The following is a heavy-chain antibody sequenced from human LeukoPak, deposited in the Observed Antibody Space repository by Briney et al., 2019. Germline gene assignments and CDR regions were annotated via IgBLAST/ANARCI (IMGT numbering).Heavy chain of an antibody. D-gene: IGHD3-10*01. V-gene: IGHV1-69*06. CDR3: ARYFRSLAGGYYFDY. J-gene: IGHJ4*02. Sequence: GSSVKVSCKASGGTFSSYAISWVRQAPGQGLEWMGGIIPIFGTANYAQKFQGRVTTTADKSTSTAYMELSSLRSEATAAYYCARYFRSLAGGYYFDYWGQGTLVIVSS. CDR1: GGTFSSYA. CDR2: IIPIFGTA.